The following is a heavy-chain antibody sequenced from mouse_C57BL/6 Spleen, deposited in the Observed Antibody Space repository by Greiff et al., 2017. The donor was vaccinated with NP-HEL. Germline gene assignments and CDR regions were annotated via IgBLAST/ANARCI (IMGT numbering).Heavy chain of an antibody. V-gene: IGHV1-39*01. CDR3: ARGGIYDGYYDYAMDY. CDR1: GYSFTDYN. J-gene: IGHJ4*01. D-gene: IGHD2-3*01. CDR2: INPNYGTT. Sequence: EVQLQQSGPELVKPGASVKTSCKASGYSFTDYNMNWVKQSNGKSLEWIGVINPNYGTTSYNQKFKGKATLTVDQSSSTAYMQLKSLTSEDSAVYYCARGGIYDGYYDYAMDYWGQGTSVTVSS.